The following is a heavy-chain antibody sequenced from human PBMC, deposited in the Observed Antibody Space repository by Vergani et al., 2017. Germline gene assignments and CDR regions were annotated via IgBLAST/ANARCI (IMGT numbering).Heavy chain of an antibody. CDR3: ARAPGRRCSGGSCYSSFRWFDP. CDR2: MNPKSGNS. Sequence: QVQLVQSGAEVKKPGASVKVSCWASRYTFIEYDIDWVRQAAGQGPEWMGWMNPKSGNSGFAQKFQGRVTMTRDTSISTAYMELNSLTSEDTAVYYCARAPGRRCSGGSCYSSFRWFDPWGQGTLVTVFS. CDR1: RYTFIEYD. V-gene: IGHV1-8*01. J-gene: IGHJ5*02. D-gene: IGHD2-15*01.